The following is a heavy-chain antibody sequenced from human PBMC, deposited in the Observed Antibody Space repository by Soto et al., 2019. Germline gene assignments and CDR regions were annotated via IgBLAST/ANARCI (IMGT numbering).Heavy chain of an antibody. V-gene: IGHV3-23*01. CDR1: GFTFSSYA. CDR2: ISGSGGST. CDR3: ASQFYGSGSYWYFDY. J-gene: IGHJ4*02. D-gene: IGHD3-10*01. Sequence: GGSLRLSCAAPGFTFSSYAMSWVRQASGKGLEWVSAISGSGGSTYYADSVKGRFTISRDNSKNTLYLQMNSLRAEDTAVYYCASQFYGSGSYWYFDYWGQGTLVTVSS.